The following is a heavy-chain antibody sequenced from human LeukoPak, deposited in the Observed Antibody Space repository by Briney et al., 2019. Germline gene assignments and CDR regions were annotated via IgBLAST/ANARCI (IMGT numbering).Heavy chain of an antibody. Sequence: ASVKVSCKASGYTFTGYYMHWVRQAPGQGLEWMGWINPSADSTNYAQKFQGRVTMTRDMSTSTVYMDLSSLTSEDTAVYYCARGHPSATGYSSGWYFHYWGQGTLVTVSS. D-gene: IGHD6-19*01. CDR3: ARGHPSATGYSSGWYFHY. V-gene: IGHV1-46*01. J-gene: IGHJ4*02. CDR1: GYTFTGYY. CDR2: INPSADST.